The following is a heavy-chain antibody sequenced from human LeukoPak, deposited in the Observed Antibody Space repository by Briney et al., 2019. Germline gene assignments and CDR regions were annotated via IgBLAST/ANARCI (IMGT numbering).Heavy chain of an antibody. Sequence: PGGSLRLSCAASGFTFSNYNMNWVRQAPGKGLEWVSSISSSSSSINYADSLKGRFTISRDNSKNTLYLQMNSLRAEDTAVYYCASSYDIPYYYYGMDVWGQGTTVTVSS. D-gene: IGHD3-9*01. V-gene: IGHV3-21*04. J-gene: IGHJ6*02. CDR3: ASSYDIPYYYYGMDV. CDR1: GFTFSNYN. CDR2: ISSSSSSI.